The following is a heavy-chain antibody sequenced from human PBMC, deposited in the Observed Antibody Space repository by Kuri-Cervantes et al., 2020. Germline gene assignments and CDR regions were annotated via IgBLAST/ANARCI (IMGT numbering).Heavy chain of an antibody. CDR2: IYYSGST. D-gene: IGHD6-6*01. J-gene: IGHJ6*02. V-gene: IGHV4-61*01. Sequence: ESLKISCAVSGGSISSGSYYWSWIRQPPGKGLEWIGYIYYSGSTNYNPSLKSRVTISVDTSENQFSLKLSSVTAADTAVYYCARDQGSSTLWYYYGMDAWGQGTTVTVSS. CDR1: GGSISSGSYY. CDR3: ARDQGSSTLWYYYGMDA.